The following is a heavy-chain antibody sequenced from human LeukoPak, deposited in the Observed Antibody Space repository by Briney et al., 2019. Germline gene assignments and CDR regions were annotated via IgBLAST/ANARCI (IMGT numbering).Heavy chain of an antibody. CDR2: ISYDGSNK. CDR1: GFTFSSHG. J-gene: IGHJ3*02. Sequence: HAGRSLRLSCAASGFTFSSHGMHWVRQAPGKGLEWVAVISYDGSNKYYADSVKGRFIISRDNSKNTLYLQMNSLRAEDTAVYYCAKDHRFSGWLPSADDAFDIWGQGTMVTVSS. V-gene: IGHV3-30*18. D-gene: IGHD6-19*01. CDR3: AKDHRFSGWLPSADDAFDI.